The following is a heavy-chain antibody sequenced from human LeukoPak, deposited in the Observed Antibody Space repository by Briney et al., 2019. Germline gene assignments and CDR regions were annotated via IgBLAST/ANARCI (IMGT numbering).Heavy chain of an antibody. CDR3: ARDSPQIFPHAFDI. V-gene: IGHV4-61*01. CDR1: VGTVISSNYN. Sequence: SEIVCLTRTVSVGTVISSNYNWSWMRQPPGKGLESSGYIYYSGSTNSNPSLKSRITISADTSKNQFSLKLSSVTAADTAVYYCARDSPQIFPHAFDIWGQGTMVTVSS. CDR2: IYYSGST. D-gene: IGHD3-9*01. J-gene: IGHJ3*02.